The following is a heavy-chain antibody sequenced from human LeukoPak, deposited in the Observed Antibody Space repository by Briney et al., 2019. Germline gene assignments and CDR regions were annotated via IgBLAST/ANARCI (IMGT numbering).Heavy chain of an antibody. Sequence: SETLSLTCTVSGGSISSYYWSWIRQPAGKGLEWIGRIYTSGSTNYNPSLKSQVTMSVGTSKNQFSLKLSSVTAADTAVYYCAREPTIFGSYNWFDPWGQGTLVTVSS. CDR1: GGSISSYY. V-gene: IGHV4-4*07. J-gene: IGHJ5*02. CDR2: IYTSGST. CDR3: AREPTIFGSYNWFDP. D-gene: IGHD3-3*01.